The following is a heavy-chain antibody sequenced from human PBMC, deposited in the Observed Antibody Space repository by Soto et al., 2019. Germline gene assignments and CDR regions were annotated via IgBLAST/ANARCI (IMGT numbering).Heavy chain of an antibody. V-gene: IGHV5-51*01. CDR2: IYPGDSKI. CDR1: GYSFTSYW. Sequence: PGXSLKISCKGSGYSFTSYWIAWVRQVPGKCLDLMGVIYPGDSKIKYSPSFQGQVTISVDKSISTAYLQWSSLQASDTAMYFCARPGREPYDCSGYYSYFDYWGQGTPVTVSS. CDR3: ARPGREPYDCSGYYSYFDY. D-gene: IGHD3-22*01. J-gene: IGHJ4*02.